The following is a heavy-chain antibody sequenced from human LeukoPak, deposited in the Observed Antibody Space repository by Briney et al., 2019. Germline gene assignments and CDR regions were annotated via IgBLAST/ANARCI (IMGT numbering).Heavy chain of an antibody. D-gene: IGHD3-3*01. CDR2: IIPIFGTA. CDR1: GGTFSSYA. CDR3: ARGPHKRTYDRDNWFDP. J-gene: IGHJ5*02. Sequence: ASVKVSCKASGGTFSSYAISWVRQAPGQGLEWMGGIIPIFGTANYAQKFQGRVTITADKSTSTAYMELSSLRSEDTAVFYCARGPHKRTYDRDNWFDPRGQGTLVTVSS. V-gene: IGHV1-69*06.